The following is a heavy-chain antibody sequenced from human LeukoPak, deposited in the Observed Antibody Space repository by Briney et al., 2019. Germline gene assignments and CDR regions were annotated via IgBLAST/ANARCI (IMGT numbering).Heavy chain of an antibody. Sequence: GGSLRLSCAASGFTFSSYAMSWVRQAPGKGLEWVSAISGSGGSTYCADSVKGRFTISRDNSKNTLYLQMNSLGAEDTAVYYCAKGSRYYDSSGYFDYWDQGTLVTVSS. CDR2: ISGSGGST. J-gene: IGHJ4*02. D-gene: IGHD3-22*01. CDR1: GFTFSSYA. V-gene: IGHV3-23*01. CDR3: AKGSRYYDSSGYFDY.